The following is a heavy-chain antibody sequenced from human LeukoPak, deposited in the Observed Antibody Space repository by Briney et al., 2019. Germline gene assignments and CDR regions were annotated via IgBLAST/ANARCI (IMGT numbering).Heavy chain of an antibody. V-gene: IGHV3-49*04. D-gene: IGHD3-22*01. CDR1: GFTFGDYA. J-gene: IGHJ4*02. CDR2: IRSKAYGGTT. CDR3: TRVSDSSGYYGRD. Sequence: GGSLRLSCTASGFTFGDYAMSWVRQAPGKGLEWVGFIRSKAYGGTTEYAASVKGRFTISRDDSKSIAYPQMNSLKTEDTAVYYCTRVSDSSGYYGRDWGQGTLVTVSS.